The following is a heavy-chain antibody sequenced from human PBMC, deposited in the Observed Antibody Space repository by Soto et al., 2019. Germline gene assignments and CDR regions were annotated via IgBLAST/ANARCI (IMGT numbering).Heavy chain of an antibody. J-gene: IGHJ6*02. CDR3: ARVPVTTYYYYGMDV. V-gene: IGHV4-59*01. Sequence: ASETLSLTCTVSGGSISSYYWSWIRQPPGKGLEWIGYIYYSGSTNYNPSLKSRVTISVDTSKNQFSLKLSSVTAADTAVYYCARVPVTTYYYYGMDVWGQGTTVTVSS. CDR2: IYYSGST. D-gene: IGHD4-17*01. CDR1: GGSISSYY.